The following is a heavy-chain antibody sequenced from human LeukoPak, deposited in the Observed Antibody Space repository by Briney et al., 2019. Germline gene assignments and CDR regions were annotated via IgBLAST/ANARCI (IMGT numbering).Heavy chain of an antibody. CDR1: GFTFSSYS. Sequence: HAGGSLRLSCAASGFTFSSYSMSWVRQAPGKGLEWVSGTSDRGDYTYYADSVRGRFTISRDNSKNTLYLQMNSLRAEDTAVYYCATATPYDYWGQGTLVTVSS. CDR3: ATATPYDY. V-gene: IGHV3-23*01. J-gene: IGHJ4*02. CDR2: TSDRGDYT.